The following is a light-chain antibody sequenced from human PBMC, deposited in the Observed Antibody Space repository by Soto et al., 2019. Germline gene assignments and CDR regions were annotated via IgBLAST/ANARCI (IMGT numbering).Light chain of an antibody. CDR3: AAWDGSLNVVL. V-gene: IGLV1-44*01. CDR2: STN. CDR1: SSNIGSNT. J-gene: IGLJ2*01. Sequence: QSALTQPPSASGTPGQRVTISCSGSSSNIGSNTVNWYQQLQGSAPKLLMYSTNQRPSGVPDRFSGSKSGTSASLAISGLQSEDEADYYCAAWDGSLNVVLFGGGTQLTVL.